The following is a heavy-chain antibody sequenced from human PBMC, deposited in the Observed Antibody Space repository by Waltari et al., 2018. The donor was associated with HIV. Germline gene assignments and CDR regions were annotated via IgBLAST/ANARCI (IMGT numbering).Heavy chain of an antibody. CDR3: ARYPEAFDWLLGPYYFDS. J-gene: IGHJ4*02. CDR2: ISAYNGNR. Sequence: QVQLVQSGAEVKKPGASVKVSCKASGYTFTRYGISWVRQAPGQGLEWMGWISAYNGNRNYSQKCQGRGTMTTDTSTITAYMELRSLRSDDTAVYYCARYPEAFDWLLGPYYFDSWGQGTLVTVSS. V-gene: IGHV1-18*01. D-gene: IGHD3-9*01. CDR1: GYTFTRYG.